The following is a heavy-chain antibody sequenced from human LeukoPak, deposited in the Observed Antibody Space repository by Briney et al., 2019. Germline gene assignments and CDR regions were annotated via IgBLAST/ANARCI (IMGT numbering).Heavy chain of an antibody. J-gene: IGHJ6*03. CDR2: IYYSGST. CDR1: GGSISSYD. Sequence: SETLSLTCTVSGGSISSYDWSWIRQPPGKGLEWIGYIYYSGSTNYNPSLKSRVTISVDTSKNQFSLKLSSVTAADTAVYYCARDKPRGYYYYMDVWGKGTTVTISS. V-gene: IGHV4-59*12. CDR3: ARDKPRGYYYYMDV.